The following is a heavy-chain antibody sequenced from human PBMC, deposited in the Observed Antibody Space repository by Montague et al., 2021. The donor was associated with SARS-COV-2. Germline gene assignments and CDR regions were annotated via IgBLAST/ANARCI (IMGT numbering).Heavy chain of an antibody. D-gene: IGHD6-19*01. CDR1: GFTFSSYA. J-gene: IGHJ6*02. Sequence: SLRLSCAASGFTFSSYAMSWVRQAPGKGLEWVSAISGSGGSTYYADSVKGRFTISRDNSKNTLYLQMNSLRAEDTAVYYCAKDRPEHEDGWYGLGPYSYYYGVDVWGQGTTVTVSS. CDR2: ISGSGGST. V-gene: IGHV3-23*01. CDR3: AKDRPEHEDGWYGLGPYSYYYGVDV.